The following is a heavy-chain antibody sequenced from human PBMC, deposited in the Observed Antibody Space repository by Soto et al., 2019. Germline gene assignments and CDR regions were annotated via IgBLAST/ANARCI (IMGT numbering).Heavy chain of an antibody. CDR1: GGSISSYY. CDR2: IYYSGST. CDR3: AREGDGCFGFDL. V-gene: IGHV4-59*01. Sequence: QVQLQESGPGLVKPSETLSLTCTVSGGSISSYYWSWIRQPPGKGLEWIGYIYYSGSTNYNPSLMSRVTISVDPSKNQFSLKLSSVTAADTAVYYCAREGDGCFGFDLGGRGTLVTVSS. J-gene: IGHJ2*01. D-gene: IGHD2-15*01.